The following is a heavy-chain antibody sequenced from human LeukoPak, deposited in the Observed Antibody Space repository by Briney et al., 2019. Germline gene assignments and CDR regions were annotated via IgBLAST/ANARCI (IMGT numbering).Heavy chain of an antibody. J-gene: IGHJ2*01. D-gene: IGHD3-9*01. CDR3: ARRSPRYFDWTDWYFDL. CDR2: IYYSGST. CDR1: GGSISSYY. V-gene: IGHV4-59*08. Sequence: NPSETLSLTCTVSGGSISSYYWSWIRQPPGKGLEWIGYIYYSGSTNYNPSLKSRVTISVDTSKNQFSLKLSSVTAADTAVYYCARRSPRYFDWTDWYFDLWGRGTLVTVSS.